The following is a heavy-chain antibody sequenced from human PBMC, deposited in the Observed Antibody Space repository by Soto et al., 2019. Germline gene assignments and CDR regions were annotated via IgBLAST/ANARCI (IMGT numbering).Heavy chain of an antibody. D-gene: IGHD3-16*01. J-gene: IGHJ4*02. CDR3: ARDARNADYDY. CDR2: IHGTRSII. Sequence: EVQLVESGGGLGQPGGSLKLSYAVSGFTFSSHAMNWVRQAPGKGLEWVAYIHGTRSIIYYADSVKGRFTISRDNAKNSLYLQMDSLRDEDTALYYCARDARNADYDYWGQGTVVTVSS. V-gene: IGHV3-48*02. CDR1: GFTFSSHA.